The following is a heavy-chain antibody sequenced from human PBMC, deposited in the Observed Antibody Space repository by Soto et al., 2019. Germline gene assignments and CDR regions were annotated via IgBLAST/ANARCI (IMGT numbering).Heavy chain of an antibody. V-gene: IGHV3-23*04. Sequence: EVQLVQSGGGWVQPGGSLRLSCAASGFTFSSSPMSWVRQVPGKGLEWISAIRNDGGSMYYVDSVKGRFTISRDNSTLTSTLRMKNLRAEDTATYYCVRERYTMSDCLSAFSSDWGQGAQVIVAS. CDR1: GFTFSSSP. D-gene: IGHD3-3*01. J-gene: IGHJ4*02. CDR2: IRNDGGSM. CDR3: VRERYTMSDCLSAFSSD.